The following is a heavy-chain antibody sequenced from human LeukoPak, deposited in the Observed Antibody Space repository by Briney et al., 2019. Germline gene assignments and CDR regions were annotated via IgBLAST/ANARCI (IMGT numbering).Heavy chain of an antibody. CDR2: ISSSSSTI. CDR3: ARENYYDSSGYYDY. V-gene: IGHV3-48*02. J-gene: IGHJ4*02. Sequence: GGSLRLSCAASGFTFSSYSMNWVRQAPGKGLEWVSYISSSSSTIYYADSVKGRFTISRDNAKNSLYLQMNSLRDEDTAVYYCARENYYDSSGYYDYWGQGTLVTASS. D-gene: IGHD3-22*01. CDR1: GFTFSSYS.